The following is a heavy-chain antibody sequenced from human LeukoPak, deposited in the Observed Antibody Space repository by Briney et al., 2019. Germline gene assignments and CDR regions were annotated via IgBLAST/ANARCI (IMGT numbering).Heavy chain of an antibody. Sequence: ASVKVSCKASGYTFNDYYIHWVRQAPGQGLEWMGIINPSGGSTSYAQKFQGRVTMTRDTSMSTVYMELSSLRSEDTAVYYCARAKNRAYAFDIWGQGTMVTVSS. J-gene: IGHJ3*02. CDR1: GYTFNDYY. CDR2: INPSGGST. V-gene: IGHV1-46*02. D-gene: IGHD2/OR15-2a*01. CDR3: ARAKNRAYAFDI.